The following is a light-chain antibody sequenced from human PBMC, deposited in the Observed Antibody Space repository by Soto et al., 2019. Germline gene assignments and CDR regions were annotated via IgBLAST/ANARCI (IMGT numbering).Light chain of an antibody. CDR1: QSVGKY. CDR3: QQCNNWPPIT. CDR2: DVS. V-gene: IGKV3-11*01. Sequence: EIVLTQSPATLSLSPGERATLSCRASQSVGKYLAWYQQKPAQAPRLLIYDVSSRAPGIPARFSGSGSGTDFTLTISSLEPEDFAVYYCQQCNNWPPITFGQGTRLEIK. J-gene: IGKJ5*01.